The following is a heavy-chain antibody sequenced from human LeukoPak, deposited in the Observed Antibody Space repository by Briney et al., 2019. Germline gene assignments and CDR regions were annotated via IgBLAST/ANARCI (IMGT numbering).Heavy chain of an antibody. V-gene: IGHV4-38-2*02. CDR2: INHSGST. D-gene: IGHD5-12*01. CDR1: GYSISSGYY. CDR3: ARRNGQDIVPTFRRRYYFDY. J-gene: IGHJ4*02. Sequence: SETLSLTCTVSGYSISSGYYWGWIRQPPGKGLEWIGEINHSGSTNYSPSLKSRVTISVDTSKNQFSLKLSSVTAADTAVYYCARRNGQDIVPTFRRRYYFDYWGQGTLVTVSS.